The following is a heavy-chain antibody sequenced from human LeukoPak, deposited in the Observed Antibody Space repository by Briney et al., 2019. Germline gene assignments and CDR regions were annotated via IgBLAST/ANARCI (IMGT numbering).Heavy chain of an antibody. Sequence: PGGSLRLSCAASGFTVSSDYMSWVRQAPGKGREWASVIYSGGSTYYADSVKGGFTISRDNSKNTVYLQMNSLSFEATAMYYCARNWFDPWGQGTLVTVSS. J-gene: IGHJ5*02. CDR1: GFTVSSDY. CDR2: IYSGGST. CDR3: ARNWFDP. V-gene: IGHV3-53*05.